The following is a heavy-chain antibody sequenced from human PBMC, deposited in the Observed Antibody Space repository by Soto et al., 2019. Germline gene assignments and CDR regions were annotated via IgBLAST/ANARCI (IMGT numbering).Heavy chain of an antibody. CDR3: AKEGRTGTPSRVDY. CDR1: GFTFSSYG. J-gene: IGHJ4*02. V-gene: IGHV3-30*18. CDR2: ISYDGSNK. D-gene: IGHD1-1*01. Sequence: QVQLVESGGGVVQPGRSLRLSCVASGFTFSSYGMHWVRQAPGKGLEWVAVISYDGSNKYYADSVKGRFTISRDNSKNTLYLQMNSLRAEDTAVYYCAKEGRTGTPSRVDYWGQGTLVTVSS.